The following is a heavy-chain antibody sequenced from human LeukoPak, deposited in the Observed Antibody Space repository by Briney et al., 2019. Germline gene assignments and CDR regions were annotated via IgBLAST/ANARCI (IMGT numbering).Heavy chain of an antibody. V-gene: IGHV4-59*11. J-gene: IGHJ3*02. CDR2: ISYIGNT. D-gene: IGHD4-17*01. CDR1: ADSFSSHY. CDR3: ARDLVTVTKGFDI. Sequence: SETLSLTCAVSADSFSSHYWTWIRQSPGKGLEWIRYISYIGNTNYNSCLKSRVTISIDTSKNQFSLKLRSVTAADTAVYYCARDLVTVTKGFDIWGQGTMVSVSS.